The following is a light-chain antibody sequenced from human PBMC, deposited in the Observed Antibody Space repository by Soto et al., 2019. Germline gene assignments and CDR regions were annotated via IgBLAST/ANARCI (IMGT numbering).Light chain of an antibody. Sequence: DTQLTQSPSTLSTSVGDRVTITCRASQSISRWLARYQQKPGKAPKLLIYDASTLQSGVPSRFSGSGSGTEFTLTISNLQPDDFATYYCQQYNSYPTFGQGTKVEVK. J-gene: IGKJ1*01. CDR3: QQYNSYPT. CDR1: QSISRW. V-gene: IGKV1-5*01. CDR2: DAS.